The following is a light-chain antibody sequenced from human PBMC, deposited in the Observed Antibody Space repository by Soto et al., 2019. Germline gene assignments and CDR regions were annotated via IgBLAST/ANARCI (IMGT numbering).Light chain of an antibody. CDR3: QSYDSSLSEVV. J-gene: IGLJ2*01. CDR2: GNS. CDR1: SSNIGAGYD. Sequence: QSVLTQPPSVSGAPGQRVTISCTGSSSNIGAGYDVHWYQQLPGTAPKLLIYGNSNRPSGVPDRFSGSKSGTSASLAITGXXXXXXXXYYCQSYDSSLSEVVFGGGTKVTV. V-gene: IGLV1-40*01.